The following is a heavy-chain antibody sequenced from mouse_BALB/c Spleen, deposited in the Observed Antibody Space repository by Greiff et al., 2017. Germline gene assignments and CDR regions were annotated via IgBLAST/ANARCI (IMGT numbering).Heavy chain of an antibody. CDR2: INSNGGST. CDR1: GFTFSSYG. D-gene: IGHD1-1*01. J-gene: IGHJ2*01. V-gene: IGHV5-6-3*01. Sequence: EVKLVESGGGLVQPGGSLKLSCAASGFTFSSYGMSWVRQTPDKRLELVATINSNGGSTYYPDSVKGRFTISRDNAKNTLYLQMSSLKSEDTAMYYCARDAVADYWGQGTTLTVSS. CDR3: ARDAVADY.